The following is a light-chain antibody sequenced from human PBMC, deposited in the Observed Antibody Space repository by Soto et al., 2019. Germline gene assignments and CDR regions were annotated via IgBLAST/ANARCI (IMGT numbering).Light chain of an antibody. J-gene: IGLJ2*01. CDR3: CSYAGSNNVV. Sequence: QSVLSQTPSVSGTLGQRVTISCSGSNSNIEGNAVNWYQQVPGTAPKLLIYNNNHRPSGVSDRFSGSKSGTSASLAISGLQSADETDYYCCSYAGSNNVVFGGGTKLTVL. CDR1: NSNIEGNA. CDR2: NNN. V-gene: IGLV1-44*01.